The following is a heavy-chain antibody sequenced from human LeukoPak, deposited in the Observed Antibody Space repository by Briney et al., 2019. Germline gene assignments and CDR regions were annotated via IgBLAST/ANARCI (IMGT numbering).Heavy chain of an antibody. CDR1: RFTFSSYA. V-gene: IGHV3-23*01. Sequence: PGGSLRLSCAASRFTFSSYAMSWVRQAPGKGLEWVSAISGSGGSTYYADSVKGRFTISRDNSKNTLYLQMNSLRAEDTAVYYCAKQKPTNYDFWSGYWFDYWGQGTLVTVSS. J-gene: IGHJ4*02. D-gene: IGHD3-3*01. CDR3: AKQKPTNYDFWSGYWFDY. CDR2: ISGSGGST.